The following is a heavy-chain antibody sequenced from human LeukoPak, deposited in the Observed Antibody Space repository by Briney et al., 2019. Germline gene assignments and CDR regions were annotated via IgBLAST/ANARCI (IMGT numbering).Heavy chain of an antibody. J-gene: IGHJ4*02. V-gene: IGHV3-7*01. CDR3: ARAISGVVAYFDY. Sequence: PGGSLRLSCAASGLTFSSYWMSWVRQAPGKGLERVANIKQDGSGKYYVDSVKGRFTISRDNAKNSLYLQMNSLRAEDTAVYYCARAISGVVAYFDYWGQGTLVTVSS. D-gene: IGHD3-3*01. CDR1: GLTFSSYW. CDR2: IKQDGSGK.